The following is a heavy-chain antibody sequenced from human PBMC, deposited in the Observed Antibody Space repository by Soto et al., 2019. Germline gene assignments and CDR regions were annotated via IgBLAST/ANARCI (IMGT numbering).Heavy chain of an antibody. CDR3: ARDISYYYDSSGYYYSSWFDP. D-gene: IGHD3-22*01. Sequence: ASVKVSCKASGYTFTSYAMHWVRQAPGQRLEWMGWINAGNGNTKYSQKSQGRVTITRDTSASTAYMELSSLRSEDTAVYYCARDISYYYDSSGYYYSSWFDPWGQGTLVTVSS. V-gene: IGHV1-3*01. J-gene: IGHJ5*02. CDR2: INAGNGNT. CDR1: GYTFTSYA.